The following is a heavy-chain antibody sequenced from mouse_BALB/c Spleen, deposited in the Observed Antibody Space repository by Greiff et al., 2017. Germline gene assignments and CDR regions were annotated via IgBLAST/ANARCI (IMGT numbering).Heavy chain of an antibody. J-gene: IGHJ4*01. CDR1: GFTFTDYY. V-gene: IGHV7-3*02. CDR3: AREGGAMDY. CDR2: IRNKANGYTT. Sequence: EVQLVESGGGLVQPGGSLRLSCATSGFTFTDYYMSWVRQPPGKALEWLGFIRNKANGYTTEYSASVKGRFTISRDNSQSILYLQMNTLRAEDSATYYCAREGGAMDYWGKGTSDTVSS.